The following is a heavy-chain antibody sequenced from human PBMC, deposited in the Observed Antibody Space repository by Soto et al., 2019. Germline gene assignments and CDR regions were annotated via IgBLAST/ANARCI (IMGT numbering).Heavy chain of an antibody. CDR1: GYTLTELS. D-gene: IGHD4-4*01. CDR3: ATDRGTTVTPRGGYFDL. Sequence: ASVKVSCKVSGYTLTELSMHWVRQAPGKGLEWMGGFDPEDGETIYAQKFQGRVTMTEDTSTDTAYMELSSLRSEDAAVYYCATDRGTTVTPRGGYFDLWGRGTLVTVSS. J-gene: IGHJ2*01. V-gene: IGHV1-24*01. CDR2: FDPEDGET.